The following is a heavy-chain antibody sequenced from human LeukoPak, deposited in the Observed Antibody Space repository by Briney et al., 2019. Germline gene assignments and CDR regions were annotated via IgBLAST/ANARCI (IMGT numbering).Heavy chain of an antibody. CDR3: ASGPYDFWSGYAYYFDY. D-gene: IGHD3-3*01. CDR1: GGTFSSYA. V-gene: IGHV1-69*13. Sequence: SVKVSCKASGGTFSSYAISWVRQAPGQGLEWMGGIIPIFGTANYAQKFQGRVTITADESTSTAYMELNSLRSEDTAVYYCASGPYDFWSGYAYYFDYWGQGTLVTVSS. J-gene: IGHJ4*02. CDR2: IIPIFGTA.